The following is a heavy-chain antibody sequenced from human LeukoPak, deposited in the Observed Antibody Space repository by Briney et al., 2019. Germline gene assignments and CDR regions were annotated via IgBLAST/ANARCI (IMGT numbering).Heavy chain of an antibody. CDR2: IYHSGST. CDR1: GGSISGGGYS. Sequence: PSQTLSLTCAVSGGSISGGGYSWSWIRQPPGKGLEWIGYIYHSGSTYYNPSLKSRVTISVDRSKNQFSLKLSSVTAADTAVYYCARTTGGSGEFDYWGQGTLVTVSS. J-gene: IGHJ4*02. D-gene: IGHD3-10*01. V-gene: IGHV4-30-2*01. CDR3: ARTTGGSGEFDY.